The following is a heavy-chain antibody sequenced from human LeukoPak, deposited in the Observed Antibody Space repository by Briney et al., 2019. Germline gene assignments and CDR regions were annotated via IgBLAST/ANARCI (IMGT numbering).Heavy chain of an antibody. V-gene: IGHV3-23*01. CDR1: GFTFSSYA. CDR3: AKQYSSGSFHFDY. Sequence: GGSLRLSCAASGFTFSSYAMSWVRQAPGKGLEWVSAISGSGGSTYYADSVKGRFTISRDNSKNTLYPQMNSLRAEDTAVYYCAKQYSSGSFHFDYWGQGTLVTVSS. CDR2: ISGSGGST. D-gene: IGHD6-19*01. J-gene: IGHJ4*02.